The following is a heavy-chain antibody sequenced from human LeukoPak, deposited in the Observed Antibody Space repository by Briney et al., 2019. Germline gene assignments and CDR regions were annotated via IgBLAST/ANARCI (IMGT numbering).Heavy chain of an antibody. CDR1: GYTFTGYY. CDR3: ARETGTTGINWFDP. V-gene: IGHV1-2*02. J-gene: IGHJ5*02. Sequence: ASVKVSCKASGYTFTGYYMHWVRQAPGQGLEWMGWINPNSGGTNYAQKFRGRVTMTRDTSISTAYMELSRLRSDDTAVYYCARETGTTGINWFDPWGQGTLVTVSS. D-gene: IGHD1-7*01. CDR2: INPNSGGT.